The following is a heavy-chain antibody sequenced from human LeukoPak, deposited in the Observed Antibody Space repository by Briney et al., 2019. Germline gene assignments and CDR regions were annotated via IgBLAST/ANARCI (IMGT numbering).Heavy chain of an antibody. D-gene: IGHD2-15*01. CDR3: AREALGYCSGGSCYEADWFDP. CDR2: INAKSGGT. CDR1: GYTFTGYY. Sequence: ASVKVSCKASGYTFTGYYMHWVRQAPGQGLEWMGWINAKSGGTNYAQKFQGRVTMTRDTSISTAYMELSRLRSDDTAVYYCAREALGYCSGGSCYEADWFDPWGQGTLVTVSS. V-gene: IGHV1-2*02. J-gene: IGHJ5*02.